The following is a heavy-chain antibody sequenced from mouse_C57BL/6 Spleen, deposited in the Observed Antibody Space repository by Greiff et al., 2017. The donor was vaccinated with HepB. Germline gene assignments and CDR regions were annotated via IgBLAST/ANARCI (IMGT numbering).Heavy chain of an antibody. J-gene: IGHJ4*01. V-gene: IGHV2-5*01. D-gene: IGHD3-2*02. CDR2: IWRGGST. Sequence: VQLVESGPGLVQPSQSLSITCTVPGFSLTSYGVHWVRQSPGKGLEWLGVIWRGGSTDYNAAFMSRLSITKDNSKSQVFFKMNSLQADVTAIYYCDKTPAQATLMDCWGQGTSVTVSS. CDR3: DKTPAQATLMDC. CDR1: GFSLTSYG.